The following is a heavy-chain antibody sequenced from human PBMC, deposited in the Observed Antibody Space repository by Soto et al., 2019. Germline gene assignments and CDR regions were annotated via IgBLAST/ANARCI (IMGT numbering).Heavy chain of an antibody. Sequence: EEQLVESGGNLVQPGGSLRLSCAASGFTFSDDFMDWVRQAPGKGLEGIGRSQAKAQGYVTEYAASVKGRLTISRDIPQNSVHLQMSSLRIEDTAVYYCAREGEAGWLDLWGQGTLVIVSS. CDR1: GFTFSDDF. V-gene: IGHV3-72*01. CDR2: SQAKAQGYVT. CDR3: AREGEAGWLDL. D-gene: IGHD1-26*01. J-gene: IGHJ5*01.